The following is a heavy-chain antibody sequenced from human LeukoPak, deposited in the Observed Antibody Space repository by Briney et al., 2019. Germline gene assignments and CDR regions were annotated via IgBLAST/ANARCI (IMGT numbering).Heavy chain of an antibody. CDR2: IYYSGST. D-gene: IGHD3-22*01. J-gene: IGHJ4*02. V-gene: IGHV4-59*01. CDR1: GGSISNYY. Sequence: SETLSLTCTVSGGSISNYYWSWIRQPPGKGLDWIGYIYYSGSTNSNPSLKSRVTISVDTSKNQFSLKLSSVTAADTAVYYCARDSRYYYDSSGYFDYWGQGTLVTVSS. CDR3: ARDSRYYYDSSGYFDY.